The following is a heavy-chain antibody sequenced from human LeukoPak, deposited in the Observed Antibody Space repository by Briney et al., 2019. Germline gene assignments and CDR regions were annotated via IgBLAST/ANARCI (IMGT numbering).Heavy chain of an antibody. CDR2: INPNSGGT. D-gene: IGHD3-16*02. CDR3: ARVAMITFGGVIVRNDDSNFDY. V-gene: IGHV1-2*02. Sequence: ASMKVSCKASGYTFTGYYMHWVRQAPGQGLEWMGWINPNSGGTNYAQKFQGRVTMTRDTSISTAYMELSRLRSDDTAVYYCARVAMITFGGVIVRNDDSNFDYWGQGTLVTVSS. J-gene: IGHJ4*02. CDR1: GYTFTGYY.